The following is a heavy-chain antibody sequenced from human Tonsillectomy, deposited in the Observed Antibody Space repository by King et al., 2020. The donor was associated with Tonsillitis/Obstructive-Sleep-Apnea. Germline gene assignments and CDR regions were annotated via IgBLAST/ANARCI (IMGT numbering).Heavy chain of an antibody. CDR1: GFTFSSYS. V-gene: IGHV3-48*02. CDR2: ISSSSTI. CDR3: ARDSFYFSSGSYYYYMDV. J-gene: IGHJ6*03. Sequence: VQLVESGGGLVQPGGSLRLSCAASGFTFSSYSMNWVRQAPGKGLEWVSYISSSSTIYYADSVKGRFTISRDNAKNSLYLQMNSLRDEDTAVYYCARDSFYFSSGSYYYYMDVWGKGTTVTVSS. D-gene: IGHD3-10*01.